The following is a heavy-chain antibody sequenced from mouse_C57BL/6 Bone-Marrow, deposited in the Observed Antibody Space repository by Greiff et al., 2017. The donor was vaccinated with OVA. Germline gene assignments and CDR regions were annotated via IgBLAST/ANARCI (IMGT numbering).Heavy chain of an antibody. CDR2: IYPSDSET. V-gene: IGHV1-61*01. Sequence: QVQLKQPGAELVRPGSSVKLSCKASGYTFTSYWMDWVKQRPGQGLEWIGNIYPSDSETHYNQKFKDKATLTVDKSSSTAYMQLSSLTSEDSAVYDCARVLRAAGSHYFDYWGQGTTLTVSS. CDR1: GYTFTSYW. CDR3: ARVLRAAGSHYFDY. J-gene: IGHJ2*01. D-gene: IGHD3-3*01.